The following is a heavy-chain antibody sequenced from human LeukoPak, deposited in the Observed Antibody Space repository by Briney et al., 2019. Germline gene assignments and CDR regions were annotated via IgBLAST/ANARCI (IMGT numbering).Heavy chain of an antibody. V-gene: IGHV3-30-3*01. Sequence: SCKASGYTVTSYYMHWVRQAPGKGLEWVAVISYDGSNKYYADSVKGRFTISRDNSKNTLYLQMNSLRAEDTAVYYCARELPGYYYGMDVWGQGTTVTVSS. CDR1: GYTVTSYY. J-gene: IGHJ6*02. CDR2: ISYDGSNK. CDR3: ARELPGYYYGMDV. D-gene: IGHD2-2*01.